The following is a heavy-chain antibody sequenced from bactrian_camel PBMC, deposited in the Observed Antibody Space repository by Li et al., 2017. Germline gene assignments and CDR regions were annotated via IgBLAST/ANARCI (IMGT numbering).Heavy chain of an antibody. J-gene: IGHJ4*01. D-gene: IGHD1*01. CDR3: AVRLNSGCPTLAKDFPF. CDR1: GITYRDPC. Sequence: VQLVESGGGSVQPEGSLRLTCESSGITYRDPCMGWFRQSPGKNRERVATMDGYGTIVYMNPSVAGRFTATRDLGKKALYLQMNSLKPGDSAMYYCAVRLNSGCPTLAKDFPFWGQGTQVT. CDR2: MDGYGTIV. V-gene: IGHV3-2*01.